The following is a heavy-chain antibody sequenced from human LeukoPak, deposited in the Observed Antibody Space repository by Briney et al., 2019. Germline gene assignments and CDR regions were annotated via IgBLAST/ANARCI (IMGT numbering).Heavy chain of an antibody. CDR1: GFSFRSYG. CDR3: AKDTPFAYSNYYYYCYMDV. CDR2: FSGSGCST. J-gene: IGHJ6*03. D-gene: IGHD4-11*01. V-gene: IGHV3-23*01. Sequence: GGTLRLSCAASGFSFRSYGMSWVRQAPGEGLEWVSAFSGSGCSTYYADSVKGRFTISRDSSKNTLYRQMNTLTVEETAGDYCAKDTPFAYSNYYYYCYMDVWGKGTTVTVSS.